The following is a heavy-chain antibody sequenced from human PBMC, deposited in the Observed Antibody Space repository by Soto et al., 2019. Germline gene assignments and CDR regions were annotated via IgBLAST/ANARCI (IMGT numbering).Heavy chain of an antibody. CDR3: VGHLRGVPDFDY. Sequence: PGRSLRLSCAASGFTFSIYAMNWVRQAPGKGLEWVAIISDDGSREYYADSVKGRFTISRDNSENTLHLQMNSLRLEDTAIYYCVGHLRGVPDFDYWGQGTLVTVS. CDR1: GFTFSIYA. V-gene: IGHV3-30-3*01. J-gene: IGHJ4*02. D-gene: IGHD3-16*01. CDR2: ISDDGSRE.